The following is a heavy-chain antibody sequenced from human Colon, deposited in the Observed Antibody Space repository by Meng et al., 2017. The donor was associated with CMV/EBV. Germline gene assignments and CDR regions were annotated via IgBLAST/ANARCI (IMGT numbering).Heavy chain of an antibody. CDR1: GYTFIDYY. V-gene: IGHV1-2*02. D-gene: IGHD3-3*01. CDR3: ARGFDFWRGSDFDY. CDR2: INPKNGAT. Sequence: ASVKVSCKAAGYTFIDYYMHWVRQAPGQRLEWMGWINPKNGATNYDQKFQDRVTVTRDTSITTVYMELNRLRLDDTAVYFCARGFDFWRGSDFDYWGQGTSVTVSS. J-gene: IGHJ4*02.